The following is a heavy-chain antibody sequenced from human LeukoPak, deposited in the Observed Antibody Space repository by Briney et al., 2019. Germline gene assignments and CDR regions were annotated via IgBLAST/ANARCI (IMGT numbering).Heavy chain of an antibody. CDR2: IDRGGTFK. Sequence: GGSLRLSCVGSEFTFSSYSMSWVRQSPGKGLEWVSSIDRGGTFKYYADSVKGRFTISRDNAKNSLYLQMNSLRAEDTAVYYCARRMGGQLLSPDYWGQGTLVTVSS. J-gene: IGHJ4*02. D-gene: IGHD3-10*01. CDR1: EFTFSSYS. CDR3: ARRMGGQLLSPDY. V-gene: IGHV3-21*01.